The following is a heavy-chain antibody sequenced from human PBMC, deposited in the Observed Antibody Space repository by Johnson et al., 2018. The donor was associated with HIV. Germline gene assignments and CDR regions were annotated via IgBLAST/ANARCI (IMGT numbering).Heavy chain of an antibody. CDR1: GFTFSSYG. CDR2: RRYDGSNK. J-gene: IGHJ3*02. D-gene: IGHD5-12*01. CDR3: AKARGYDPYDAFDI. V-gene: IGHV3-30*02. Sequence: VQVVESGGGVVQPGGSLRLSCAASGFTFSSYGMHWVRQAPGKGLEWVAFRRYDGSNKSYADSVKGRFTISRDKSKNTLYLQMNSLRAEDTAVYYCAKARGYDPYDAFDIWGQGTMVTVSS.